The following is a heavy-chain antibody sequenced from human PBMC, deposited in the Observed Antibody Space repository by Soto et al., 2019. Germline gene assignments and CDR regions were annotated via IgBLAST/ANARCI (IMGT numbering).Heavy chain of an antibody. CDR1: GYTFTTYD. CDR3: ARAVYYDSSGYYIDY. V-gene: IGHV1-18*01. D-gene: IGHD3-22*01. Sequence: GASVKVCCKASGYTFTTYDISWVRQAPGQGLEWMGLISTYSGNTNYAQSLQGRVTMTRDTSTSTAYMELSSLRSEDTAVYYCARAVYYDSSGYYIDYWGQGTLVTVSS. J-gene: IGHJ4*02. CDR2: ISTYSGNT.